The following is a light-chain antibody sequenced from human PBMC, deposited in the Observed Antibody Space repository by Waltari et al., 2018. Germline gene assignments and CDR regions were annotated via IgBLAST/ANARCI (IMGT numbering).Light chain of an antibody. V-gene: IGLV2-23*01. Sequence: QAALTQPASVSGSPGQSVTITCTGDLGTSRLVSWYQQLPGSVPKLIIYPSSDRPSGTSTRFSGSLSGDTASLTISGLQADDEADYYCCANNECHTHVFGTGTRVTVL. J-gene: IGLJ1*01. CDR3: CANNECHTHV. CDR1: DLGTSRL. CDR2: PSS.